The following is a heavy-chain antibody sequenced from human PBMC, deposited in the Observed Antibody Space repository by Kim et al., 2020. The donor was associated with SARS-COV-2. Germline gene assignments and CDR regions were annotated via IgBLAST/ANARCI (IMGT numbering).Heavy chain of an antibody. J-gene: IGHJ4*02. Sequence: NPALKSRVTISVDTSKNQFSLELSSVTAADTAVYFWARLRREQLLDYWGQGTLVTVSS. V-gene: IGHV4-39*01. D-gene: IGHD4-17*01. CDR3: ARLRREQLLDY.